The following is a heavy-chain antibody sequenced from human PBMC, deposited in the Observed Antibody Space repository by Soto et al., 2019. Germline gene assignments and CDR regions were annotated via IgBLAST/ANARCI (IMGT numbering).Heavy chain of an antibody. CDR2: INAGNGNT. CDR3: ARENLPNGVTNCHAGCGYYGMDV. V-gene: IGHV1-3*01. CDR1: GNTLTNYA. J-gene: IGHJ6*02. Sequence: QVQLVQSGAEVKKPGASVNISCKASGNTLTNYAIHWVRQAPGQRLEWMGWINAGNGNTKYSQKFQGRVTIRRDTSASTASVELSSLRSEDTAVYYCARENLPNGVTNCHAGCGYYGMDVWGQGTTVTVSS. D-gene: IGHD2-8*01.